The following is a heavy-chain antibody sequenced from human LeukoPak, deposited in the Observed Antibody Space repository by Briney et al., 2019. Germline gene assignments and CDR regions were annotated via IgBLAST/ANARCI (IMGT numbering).Heavy chain of an antibody. CDR3: ARERILAAGSLDY. J-gene: IGHJ4*02. Sequence: SVKVSCKASGYTFTSYGISWVRQAPGQGLEWMGGIIPIFGTANYAQKFQGRVTITTDESTSTAYMELSSLRSEDTAVYYCARERILAAGSLDYWGQGTLVTVSS. D-gene: IGHD6-13*01. CDR2: IIPIFGTA. V-gene: IGHV1-69*05. CDR1: GYTFTSYG.